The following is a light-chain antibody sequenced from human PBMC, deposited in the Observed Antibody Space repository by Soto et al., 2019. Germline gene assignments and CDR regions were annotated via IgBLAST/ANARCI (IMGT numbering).Light chain of an antibody. CDR1: QDISNS. J-gene: IGKJ3*01. CDR2: DAS. Sequence: DIQMTQSPSSLSAFVGDRVSITCQASQDISNSLNWYQEKPGKAPKLLIHDASNLKTGVPSRFSGSGSGTDFTFTISSLQAEDIATYYCQQYDDLPLTFGPGTKVDVK. V-gene: IGKV1-33*01. CDR3: QQYDDLPLT.